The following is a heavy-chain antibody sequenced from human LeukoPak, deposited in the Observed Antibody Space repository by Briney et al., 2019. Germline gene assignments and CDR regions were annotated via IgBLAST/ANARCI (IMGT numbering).Heavy chain of an antibody. CDR2: ISAYNGNT. J-gene: IGHJ4*02. CDR3: ARSPLYCSGGSCYYFDY. D-gene: IGHD2-15*01. V-gene: IGHV1-18*01. Sequence: ASVKVSCEASGYTFTSYGISWVRQAPGQGLEWMGWISAYNGNTNYAQKLQGRVTMTTDTSTSTAYMELRSLRSDDTAVYYCARSPLYCSGGSCYYFDYWGQGTLVTVSS. CDR1: GYTFTSYG.